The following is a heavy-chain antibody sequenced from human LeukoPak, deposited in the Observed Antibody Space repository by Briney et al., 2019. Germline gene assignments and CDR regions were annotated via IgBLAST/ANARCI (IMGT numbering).Heavy chain of an antibody. CDR3: ARVSDSSGSPYFDY. CDR2: IYYSGST. V-gene: IGHV4-59*01. D-gene: IGHD3-22*01. J-gene: IGHJ4*02. Sequence: SETLSLTCTVSGGSISSYYWSWIRQPPGKGLEWIGYIYYSGSTNYNPSLKSRVTISVDTSKNQFSLKLSSVTAADTAVYYCARVSDSSGSPYFDYWGQGTLVTVSS. CDR1: GGSISSYY.